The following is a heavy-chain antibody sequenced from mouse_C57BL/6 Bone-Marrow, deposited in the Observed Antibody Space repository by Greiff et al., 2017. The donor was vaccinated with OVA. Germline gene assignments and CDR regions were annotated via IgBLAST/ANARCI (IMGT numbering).Heavy chain of an antibody. D-gene: IGHD2-3*01. CDR2: IDTSDSET. CDR3: ARDGGWFDY. Sequence: QVQLQQPGAELVRPGSSVKLSCKASGYTFTSYWMHWVKQRPIQGLEWIGNIDTSDSETHYNQKFKDKATLAVDKSSSTAYMQLRSLTSEDSAVYYFARDGGWFDYWGQGTTLTVSS. CDR1: GYTFTSYW. V-gene: IGHV1-52*01. J-gene: IGHJ2*01.